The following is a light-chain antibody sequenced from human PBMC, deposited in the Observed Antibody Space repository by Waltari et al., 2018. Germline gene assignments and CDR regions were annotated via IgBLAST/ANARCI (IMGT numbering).Light chain of an antibody. Sequence: SYVLTQSPSVSVAPGQTARITCGGDNIGRKSVHWYRQRPGQAPVLVIHYDSDRPSGIPERLSGFNSGYTATLTISRVEAGDEADYYCQVWDSSSDHPAFGGGTKLTVL. CDR1: NIGRKS. CDR2: YDS. V-gene: IGLV3-21*04. CDR3: QVWDSSSDHPA. J-gene: IGLJ2*01.